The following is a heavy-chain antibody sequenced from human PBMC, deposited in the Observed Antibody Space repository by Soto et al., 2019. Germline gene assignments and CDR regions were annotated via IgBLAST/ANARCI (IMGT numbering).Heavy chain of an antibody. J-gene: IGHJ4*02. Sequence: QVRLQESGPGLLKHSETLSLTCTVAGGSINTFYWSWIRQPAGKGLEWIGRIFSSGSTSFNPSLESRVAMSVDRSKSNFSLNLSSVTAADMAVYYCARDWSYSAYNFAHGIQLWSLDFWCQGALVTVSS. D-gene: IGHD5-12*01. CDR3: ARDWSYSAYNFAHGIQLWSLDF. V-gene: IGHV4-4*07. CDR1: GGSINTFY. CDR2: IFSSGST.